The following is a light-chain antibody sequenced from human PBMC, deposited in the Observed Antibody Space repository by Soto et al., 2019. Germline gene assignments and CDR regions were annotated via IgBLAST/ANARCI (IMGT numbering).Light chain of an antibody. Sequence: ESVWTQSPGTLSLSTGERATLSCGASQSVSSSYLAWYQQKPGQSPRLLIYGASSRATGIPDRFSGSGSGTDFTLTISRLEPEDFAVYYCHQYGSSPITVGQGTRLEIK. CDR1: QSVSSSY. V-gene: IGKV3-20*01. CDR3: HQYGSSPIT. CDR2: GAS. J-gene: IGKJ5*01.